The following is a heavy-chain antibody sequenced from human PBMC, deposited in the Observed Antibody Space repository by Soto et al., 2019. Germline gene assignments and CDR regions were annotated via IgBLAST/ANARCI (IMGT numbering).Heavy chain of an antibody. V-gene: IGHV4-30-2*01. CDR3: SRAPTTVTTIDY. CDR1: GGSISSGGYS. CDR2: IYHSGST. J-gene: IGHJ4*02. D-gene: IGHD4-17*01. Sequence: SETLSLTCAVSGGSISSGGYSWSWIRQPPGKGLEWIGYIYHSGSTYYNPSLKSRVTISVDRSKNQFSLKLSSVTAADTAVYYCSRAPTTVTTIDYRGQGTLVTVSS.